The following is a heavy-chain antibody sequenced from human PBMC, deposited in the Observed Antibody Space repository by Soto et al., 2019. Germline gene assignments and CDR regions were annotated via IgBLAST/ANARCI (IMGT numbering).Heavy chain of an antibody. D-gene: IGHD5-12*01. V-gene: IGHV3-30*18. Sequence: GGSLRLSCAASGFTFSSYGMHWVRQAPGKGLEWVAVISYDGSNKYYADSVKGRFTISRDNSKNTLYLQMNSLRAEDTAVYYCAKDFLFGLIVATPTLPWFDPWGQGTLVTVSS. CDR1: GFTFSSYG. CDR2: ISYDGSNK. CDR3: AKDFLFGLIVATPTLPWFDP. J-gene: IGHJ5*02.